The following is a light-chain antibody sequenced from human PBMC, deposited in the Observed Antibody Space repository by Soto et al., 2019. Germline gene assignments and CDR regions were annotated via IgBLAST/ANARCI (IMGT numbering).Light chain of an antibody. Sequence: QPVLTQPPSVSAAPGQTVTISCSGSNSNIGNNHVSWYQQFPGTAPKPLIYDNNKRPSGIPDRFSGSKSGTSATLGITGLQTGDEADYYCGTWDSGLSGMVFGGGTKLTVL. CDR3: GTWDSGLSGMV. CDR1: NSNIGNNH. CDR2: DNN. V-gene: IGLV1-51*01. J-gene: IGLJ2*01.